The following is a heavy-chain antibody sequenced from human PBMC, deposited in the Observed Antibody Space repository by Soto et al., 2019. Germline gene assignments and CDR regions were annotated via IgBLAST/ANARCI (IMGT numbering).Heavy chain of an antibody. J-gene: IGHJ4*02. CDR1: GFKFDDYA. CDR3: AKDKWGWNPPARYVDY. D-gene: IGHD1-1*01. V-gene: IGHV3-9*01. Sequence: DVQLVESGGGLVQPGRSLRLSCAASGFKFDDYAIHWVRQVPGKGLEWVSSISWNSATILYADSVKGRFTISRDSAKNPVELQMHSLRTEDTASYYFAKDKWGWNPPARYVDYWGPGTLVTVSS. CDR2: ISWNSATI.